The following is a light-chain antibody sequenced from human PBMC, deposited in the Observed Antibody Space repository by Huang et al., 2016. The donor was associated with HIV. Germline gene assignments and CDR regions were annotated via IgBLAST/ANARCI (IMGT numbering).Light chain of an antibody. V-gene: IGKV3-11*01. CDR1: HTVGSY. CDR3: QQRVNWPLT. CDR2: DAS. Sequence: EVVLTQSPATLSLSPGERATLSCRASHTVGSYLAWYQQKPGQSPRLLIYDASNRATGIPARFSGSGYGTDFTLTISTLEPEDFAVYYCQQRVNWPLTFGGGTKVEIK. J-gene: IGKJ4*01.